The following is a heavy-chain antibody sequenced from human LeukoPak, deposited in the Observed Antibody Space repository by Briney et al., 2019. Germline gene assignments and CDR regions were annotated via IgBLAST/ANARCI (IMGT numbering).Heavy chain of an antibody. CDR1: GGSISSSSYY. Sequence: SETLSLTCTVSGGSISSSSYYWGWIRQPPGKGLEWIANIYYSGSTYYNPSLKSRVTISVDTSKNQFSLKLSSVTAADTAVYYCAYSTVVTRGYYWGQGTLVTVSS. CDR2: IYYSGST. CDR3: AYSTVVTRGYY. D-gene: IGHD4-23*01. J-gene: IGHJ4*02. V-gene: IGHV4-39*07.